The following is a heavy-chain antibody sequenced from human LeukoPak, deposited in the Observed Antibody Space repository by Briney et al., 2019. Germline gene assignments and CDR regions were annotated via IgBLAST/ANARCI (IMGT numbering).Heavy chain of an antibody. D-gene: IGHD2-15*01. J-gene: IGHJ4*02. Sequence: SETLSLTCGVSGYSISSGYYCGWIRQPPGKGLEWIGSIYQSGRTYYNPSLKSRVTISVDTSKNQFSLRLSSVTAAGTAVYYCARPTPYCSGGSCYFDYWGQGTLVTVSS. CDR3: ARPTPYCSGGSCYFDY. CDR1: GYSISSGYY. V-gene: IGHV4-38-2*01. CDR2: IYQSGRT.